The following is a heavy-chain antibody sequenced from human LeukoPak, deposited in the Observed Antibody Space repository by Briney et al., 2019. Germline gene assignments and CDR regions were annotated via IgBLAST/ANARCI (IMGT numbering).Heavy chain of an antibody. CDR3: ARERNYYDSSFDY. CDR2: INHSGST. Sequence: SETLSLTCAVYGGSFSGYYWSWIRQPPGKGLEWIGEINHSGSTNYNPSLKSRVTISVDTSKNQFSLKLSSVTAADTAVYYCARERNYYDSSFDYWGHGTLVTVSS. D-gene: IGHD3-22*01. J-gene: IGHJ4*01. V-gene: IGHV4-34*01. CDR1: GGSFSGYY.